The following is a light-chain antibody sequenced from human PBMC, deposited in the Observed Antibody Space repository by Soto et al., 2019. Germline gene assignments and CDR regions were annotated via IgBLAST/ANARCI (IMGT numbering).Light chain of an antibody. V-gene: IGKV1-12*01. CDR2: GAS. Sequence: DIHMTQSPSSLSAYVYDLVTITCRASLTIGDSLSWFQQKAGKPPTLLIYGASALQSGVPARFSASGSGTDFTLTISSLQPEDSATYYCQQTNSFPLTFGGGTKVDIK. CDR3: QQTNSFPLT. J-gene: IGKJ4*01. CDR1: LTIGDS.